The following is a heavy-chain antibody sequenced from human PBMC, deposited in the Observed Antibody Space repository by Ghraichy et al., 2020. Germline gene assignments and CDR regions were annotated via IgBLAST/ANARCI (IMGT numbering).Heavy chain of an antibody. CDR3: ARVGDYTEGWFDP. V-gene: IGHV4-59*01. D-gene: IGHD4-17*01. Sequence: SETLSLTCTVSGGSISSYYWSWIRQPPGKGLEWIGYIYYSRSTNYNPYLKSRVTISVDTSKNQFSLKLSSVTAADTAVYYCARVGDYTEGWFDPWGQGILVTVSS. CDR2: IYYSRST. J-gene: IGHJ5*02. CDR1: GGSISSYY.